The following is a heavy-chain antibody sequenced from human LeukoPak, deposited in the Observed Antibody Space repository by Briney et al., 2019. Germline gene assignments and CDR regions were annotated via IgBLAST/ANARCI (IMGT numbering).Heavy chain of an antibody. D-gene: IGHD2-8*01. CDR3: AKEGSVCRNGICRYFDY. Sequence: GGSLRLSCAASGFTFSDYYMSWIRQAPGKGLEWVSYMSSSGSTIYYADSVKGRFTISRDNAKNSLYLQTNSLKPGDTASYFCAKEGSVCRNGICRYFDYWGQGTPVTVSS. CDR1: GFTFSDYY. J-gene: IGHJ4*02. CDR2: MSSSGSTI. V-gene: IGHV3-11*01.